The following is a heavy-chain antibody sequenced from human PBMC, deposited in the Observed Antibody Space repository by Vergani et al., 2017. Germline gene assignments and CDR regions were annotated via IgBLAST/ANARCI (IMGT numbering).Heavy chain of an antibody. J-gene: IGHJ4*02. CDR1: GGSISSSNW. CDR2: IYHSGST. V-gene: IGHV4-4*03. CDR3: ARPHYYYRSGTDLWEVEY. Sequence: QVQLQESGPGLVKPPGTLSLTCAVSGGSISSSNWWSWVRQPPGKGLEWIGEIYHSGSTNYNPSLKSRVTISVDKSKNQFSLNLSSVTAADTAVYYCARPHYYYRSGTDLWEVEYWGRGTLVIVSS. D-gene: IGHD3-10*01.